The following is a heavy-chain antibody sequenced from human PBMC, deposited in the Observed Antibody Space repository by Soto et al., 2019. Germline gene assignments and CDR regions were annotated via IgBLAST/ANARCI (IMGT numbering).Heavy chain of an antibody. J-gene: IGHJ1*01. CDR1: GFTFSSYW. V-gene: IGHV3-74*01. CDR3: ARLPNKSPQN. D-gene: IGHD2-8*01. Sequence: EVQLVESGGGLVQPGGSLRLSCVASGFTFSSYWMHWGRQAPGKGLVWVSSISNDGSSTSYADPVKGRFTISRDNAKNTLYLQMSSLRAEDTAVYYCARLPNKSPQNWGQGTLVIVSP. CDR2: ISNDGSST.